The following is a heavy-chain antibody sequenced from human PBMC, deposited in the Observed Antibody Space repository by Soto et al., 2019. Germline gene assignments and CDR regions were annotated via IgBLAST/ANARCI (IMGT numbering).Heavy chain of an antibody. CDR1: GFTFSSYG. D-gene: IGHD3-10*01. J-gene: IGHJ4*02. CDR2: IWYDGSNK. Sequence: GGSLRLSCAASGFTFSSYGMHWVRQAPGKGLEWVAVIWYDGSNKYYADSVKGRFTISRDNSKNTLYLQMNSLRAEDTAVYYCARDTSYYGSGSYYLDYWGQGTLVTVSS. CDR3: ARDTSYYGSGSYYLDY. V-gene: IGHV3-33*01.